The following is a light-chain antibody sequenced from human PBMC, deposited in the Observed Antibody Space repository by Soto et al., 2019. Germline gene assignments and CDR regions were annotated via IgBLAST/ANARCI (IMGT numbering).Light chain of an antibody. V-gene: IGKV3-20*01. CDR3: QHYGRSPIT. J-gene: IGKJ5*01. Sequence: EIVLTQSPGTLSLSPGERATLSFRASQSFNSRLAWYQHKPGQAPRLLISGASSRATGIPDRFSGSGSATDFTLTISRLEPEDFALYYCQHYGRSPITFGQGTRLEIK. CDR1: QSFNSR. CDR2: GAS.